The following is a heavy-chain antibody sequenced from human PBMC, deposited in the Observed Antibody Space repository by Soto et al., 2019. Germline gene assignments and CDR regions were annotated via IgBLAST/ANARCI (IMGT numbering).Heavy chain of an antibody. V-gene: IGHV4-34*01. J-gene: IGHJ6*02. CDR2: INHSGST. CDR1: GGSFSGYY. Sequence: PSETLSLTCAVYGGSFSGYYWSWIRQPPGKGLEWIGEINHSGSTNYNPSLKSRVTISVDTSKNQFSLKLSSVTAADTAVYYCAAMVRGVYYGMDVWGQGTTVT. CDR3: AAMVRGVYYGMDV. D-gene: IGHD3-10*01.